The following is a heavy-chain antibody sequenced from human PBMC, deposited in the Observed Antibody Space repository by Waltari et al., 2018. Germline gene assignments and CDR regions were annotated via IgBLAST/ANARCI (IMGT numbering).Heavy chain of an antibody. J-gene: IGHJ5*02. V-gene: IGHV1-2*06. CDR1: GYTFTGYY. CDR2: SNPSTGDK. Sequence: QVQLVQSGAEVKKPGASVKVSCKASGYTFTGYYFHWVRQAPGQGLEWMGRSNPSTGDKTYAQEVQGRVTMTRDTSSSTAYMELTSLRSEDTAVYYCARDWGYYSDTSGYPSNWFGPWGQGTLVTVSS. CDR3: ARDWGYYSDTSGYPSNWFGP. D-gene: IGHD3-22*01.